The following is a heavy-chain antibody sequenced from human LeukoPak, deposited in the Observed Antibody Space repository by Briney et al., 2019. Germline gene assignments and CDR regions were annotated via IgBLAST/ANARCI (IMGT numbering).Heavy chain of an antibody. CDR2: VSSSGSPI. CDR1: GFTFSSYE. Sequence: GGSLRLSCAASGFTFSSYEMNWVRQAPGKGLEWVSYVSSSGSPIYYADSVKGRFTISRDNAKNSLYLQMNSLRADDTAVYYCARGDSSGYYSGDYWGQGTLVTVSS. V-gene: IGHV3-48*03. D-gene: IGHD3-22*01. J-gene: IGHJ4*02. CDR3: ARGDSSGYYSGDY.